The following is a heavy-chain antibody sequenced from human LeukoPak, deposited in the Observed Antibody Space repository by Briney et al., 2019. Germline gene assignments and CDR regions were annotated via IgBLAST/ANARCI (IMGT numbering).Heavy chain of an antibody. Sequence: GASLQISCKGSGYSFSNYWIGWVRQMPGKGLEWMGIIYPGDSDTRYSPSFQGQVTISADKSISTAYLQWSSLKASDTAMYYCATSSSNSARGFDYWGQGTLVTVSS. V-gene: IGHV5-51*01. CDR2: IYPGDSDT. CDR1: GYSFSNYW. D-gene: IGHD6-13*01. J-gene: IGHJ4*02. CDR3: ATSSSNSARGFDY.